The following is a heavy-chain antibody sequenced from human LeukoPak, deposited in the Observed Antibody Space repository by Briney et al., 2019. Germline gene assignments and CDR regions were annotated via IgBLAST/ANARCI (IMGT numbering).Heavy chain of an antibody. CDR3: ARDRWVSRGAFDI. J-gene: IGHJ3*02. D-gene: IGHD5/OR15-5a*01. Sequence: GGSLRLSCAASGFTFSSYEMNWVRQAPGKGLEWVSYISSSGSTIYYADSVKGRFTISRDNAKNSLYLQMNSLRAEDTAVYYCARDRWVSRGAFDIWGQGTMVTVSS. V-gene: IGHV3-48*03. CDR1: GFTFSSYE. CDR2: ISSSGSTI.